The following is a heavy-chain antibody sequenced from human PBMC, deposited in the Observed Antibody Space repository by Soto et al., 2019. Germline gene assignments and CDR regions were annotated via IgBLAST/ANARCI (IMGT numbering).Heavy chain of an antibody. CDR3: ARIKPNYDFWSGYHSFDY. J-gene: IGHJ4*02. V-gene: IGHV1-18*01. D-gene: IGHD3-3*01. CDR2: ISAYNGNT. CDR1: GYTFTSYG. Sequence: QVQLVQSGAEVKKPGASVKVSCKASGYTFTSYGISWVRQAPGQGLEWMGWISAYNGNTNYAQKLQGSVTMTTDTXTXTXXMELRSLRSDDTAVYYCARIKPNYDFWSGYHSFDYWGQGTLVTVSS.